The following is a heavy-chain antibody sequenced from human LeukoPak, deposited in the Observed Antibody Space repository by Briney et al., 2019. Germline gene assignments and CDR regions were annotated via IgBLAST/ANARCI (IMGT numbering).Heavy chain of an antibody. CDR3: ASLHGYSSGRP. D-gene: IGHD3-10*01. CDR1: GGSISSYY. Sequence: PSETLSLTCTVSGGSISSYYWSWIRQPPGKGLEWIGYIYYSGSTNYNPSLKSRVTISVDTSKNQFSLKLSSVTAADTAVYYCASLHGYSSGRPWGQGTLVTVSS. CDR2: IYYSGST. J-gene: IGHJ5*02. V-gene: IGHV4-59*08.